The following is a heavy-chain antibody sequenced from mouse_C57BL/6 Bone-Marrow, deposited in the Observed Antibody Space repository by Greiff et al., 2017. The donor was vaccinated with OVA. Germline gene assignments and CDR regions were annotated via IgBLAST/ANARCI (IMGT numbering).Heavy chain of an antibody. CDR2: IDPENGDT. V-gene: IGHV14-4*01. J-gene: IGHJ4*01. CDR1: GFNIKDDY. Sequence: DVQLQESGAELVRPGASVKLSCTASGFNIKDDYMHWVKQRPEQGLEWIGWIDPENGDTEYASKFQGKATITADTSSNTAYLQLSSLTSEDTAVYYCTLNYVGDYYAMDYWGQGTSVTVSS. CDR3: TLNYVGDYYAMDY. D-gene: IGHD1-1*02.